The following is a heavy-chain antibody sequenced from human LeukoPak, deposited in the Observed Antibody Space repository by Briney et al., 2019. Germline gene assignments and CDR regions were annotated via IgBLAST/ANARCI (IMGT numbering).Heavy chain of an antibody. Sequence: SETLSLTCAVYGGSFSGYYWSWIRQPPGKGLEWIGEINHSGSTNYNPSLKSRVTISVDTSKNQFSLKLSFVTAADTAVYYCARGGNIAAAGTHDYWGQGTLVTVSS. V-gene: IGHV4-34*01. D-gene: IGHD6-13*01. J-gene: IGHJ4*02. CDR3: ARGGNIAAAGTHDY. CDR2: INHSGST. CDR1: GGSFSGYY.